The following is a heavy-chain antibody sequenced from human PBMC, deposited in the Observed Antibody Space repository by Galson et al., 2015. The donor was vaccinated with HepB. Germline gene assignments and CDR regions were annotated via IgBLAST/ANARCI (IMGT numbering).Heavy chain of an antibody. CDR2: IYPGDSDT. CDR3: ARPVYSSGWYLDY. CDR1: GYRFTTYW. J-gene: IGHJ4*02. D-gene: IGHD6-19*01. Sequence: QSGAEVKKPGDSLKISCKGSGYRFTTYWIGWVRQMPGKGLEWMGIIYPGDSDTRYSPSFQGQVTMSADKSISTAYLQWSSLKDSDTAMYYCARPVYSSGWYLDYWGQGTLVTVSS. V-gene: IGHV5-51*01.